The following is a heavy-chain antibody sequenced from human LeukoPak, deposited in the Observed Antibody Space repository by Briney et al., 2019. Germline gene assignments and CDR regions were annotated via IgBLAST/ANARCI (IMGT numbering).Heavy chain of an antibody. D-gene: IGHD3-9*01. CDR2: IKQDGSEK. V-gene: IGHV3-7*01. J-gene: IGHJ4*02. CDR1: GFTFSSYW. Sequence: PGGSLRLSCAASGFTFSSYWMSWVRQAPGKGLEWVANIKQDGSEKYYVDSVKGRFTTSRDNAKNSLYLQMNSLRAEDTAVYYCARGQTYYDILTGYFYFDYWGQGTLVTVSS. CDR3: ARGQTYYDILTGYFYFDY.